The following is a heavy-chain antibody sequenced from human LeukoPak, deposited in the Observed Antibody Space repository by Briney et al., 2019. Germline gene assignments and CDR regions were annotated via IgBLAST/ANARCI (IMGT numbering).Heavy chain of an antibody. V-gene: IGHV3-23*01. CDR2: ISGSGDTT. D-gene: IGHD6-19*01. CDR3: AKEGQTVAGNGYFDY. CDR1: GFSFKSYG. Sequence: PGGSLRLSCAASGFSFKSYGMSWVRQAPGKGLEWVSSISGSGDTTYYSDSVKGRFTISRDNYRNTLYVQMNSLRAEDTAVYYCAKEGQTVAGNGYFDYWGQGALVTVSS. J-gene: IGHJ4*02.